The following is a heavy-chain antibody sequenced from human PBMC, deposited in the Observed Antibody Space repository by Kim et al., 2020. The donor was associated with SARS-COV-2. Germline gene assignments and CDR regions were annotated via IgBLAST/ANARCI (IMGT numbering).Heavy chain of an antibody. CDR1: GGSISSYY. CDR2: IYYSGST. CDR3: ARHYRSSGWGDAFDI. D-gene: IGHD6-19*01. J-gene: IGHJ3*02. V-gene: IGHV4-59*08. Sequence: SETLSLTCTVSGGSISSYYWSWIRQPPGKGLEWIGYIYYSGSTNYNPSLKSRVTISVDTSKNQFSLKLSSVTAADTAVYYCARHYRSSGWGDAFDIWGQGTMVTVSS.